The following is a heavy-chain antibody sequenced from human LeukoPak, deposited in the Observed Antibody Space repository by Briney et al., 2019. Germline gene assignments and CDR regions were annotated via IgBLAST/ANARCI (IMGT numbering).Heavy chain of an antibody. V-gene: IGHV3-53*01. CDR1: GFTVSSNY. CDR2: IYSGGST. J-gene: IGHJ6*03. CDR3: AVLRGPTIFPYYYYMDV. D-gene: IGHD3-3*01. Sequence: PGGSLRLSCAASGFTVSSNYMSWVRQAPGKGLEWVSVIYSGGSTYYADSVKGRFTISRDNSKNTLYLQMNSLRAEDTAVYYCAVLRGPTIFPYYYYMDVWGKGTTVTVSS.